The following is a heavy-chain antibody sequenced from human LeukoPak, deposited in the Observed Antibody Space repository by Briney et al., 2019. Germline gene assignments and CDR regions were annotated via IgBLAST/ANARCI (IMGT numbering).Heavy chain of an antibody. V-gene: IGHV4-4*07. D-gene: IGHD1-26*01. Sequence: SETLSLTCTVSGGSISSYYWSWIRQPAGKGLEWIGRIYTSGSTNYNPSLKSRVTMSVDTSKNQFSLKLSSVTAADTAVYYCARGGIVGATPGNYYYYYYMDVWGKGTTVTVSS. CDR2: IYTSGST. J-gene: IGHJ6*03. CDR3: ARGGIVGATPGNYYYYYYMDV. CDR1: GGSISSYY.